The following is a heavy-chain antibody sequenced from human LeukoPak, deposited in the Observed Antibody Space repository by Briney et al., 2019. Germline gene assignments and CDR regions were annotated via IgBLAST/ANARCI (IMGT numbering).Heavy chain of an antibody. J-gene: IGHJ4*02. D-gene: IGHD3-10*01. CDR2: ISGSDGST. Sequence: TGGSLRLSCAASGFTFSSYAMTWVRQAPGKGLEWVSSISGSDGSTYYADSVKGRFTISRDNSRNTLYLQMNSLRAEDTAVYYCAYMRGLYYGIDYWGQGTRVTVSS. CDR1: GFTFSSYA. CDR3: AYMRGLYYGIDY. V-gene: IGHV3-23*01.